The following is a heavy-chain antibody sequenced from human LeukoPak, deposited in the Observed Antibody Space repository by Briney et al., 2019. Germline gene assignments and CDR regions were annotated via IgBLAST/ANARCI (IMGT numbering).Heavy chain of an antibody. CDR1: GGSIRSTSYY. J-gene: IGHJ6*03. D-gene: IGHD1-26*01. V-gene: IGHV4-39*07. CDR3: ARIGGSFYFYYFMDV. CDR2: IFYTGST. Sequence: SETLSLTCSVSGGSIRSTSYYWGWIRQPPGKGLEWIGNIFYTGSTYYNPSLKSRVTISIDTSRNQFSLKLSSVTAADTAVYYCARIGGSFYFYYFMDVWGKGTTVTVSS.